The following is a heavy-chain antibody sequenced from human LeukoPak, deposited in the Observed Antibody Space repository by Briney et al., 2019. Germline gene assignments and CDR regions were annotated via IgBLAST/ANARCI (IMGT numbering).Heavy chain of an antibody. D-gene: IGHD1-26*01. Sequence: SETLSLTCTVSGVSISSHYWSWIRQPPGKGLEWIGYIYYSGSTNYNPSLKSRVTISVDTSKNQFSLQLSSVTAADTAVYYCAREVFSGSYFVGYYYYMDVWGKGTTVTVSS. J-gene: IGHJ6*03. CDR1: GVSISSHY. CDR3: AREVFSGSYFVGYYYYMDV. V-gene: IGHV4-59*11. CDR2: IYYSGST.